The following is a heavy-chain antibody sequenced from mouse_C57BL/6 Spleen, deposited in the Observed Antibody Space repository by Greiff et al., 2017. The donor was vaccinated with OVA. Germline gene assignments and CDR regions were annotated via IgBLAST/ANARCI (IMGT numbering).Heavy chain of an antibody. CDR3: TTGDGYY. CDR2: IDPENGDT. V-gene: IGHV14-4*01. Sequence: VQLQQSGAELVRPGASVKLSCTASGFNIKDDYMHWVKQRPEQGLEWIGWIDPENGDTEYASKFQGKATITADTSSNTPYLQLSSLTAEDTAVYYCTTGDGYYWGQGTTLTVSS. J-gene: IGHJ2*01. CDR1: GFNIKDDY. D-gene: IGHD2-3*01.